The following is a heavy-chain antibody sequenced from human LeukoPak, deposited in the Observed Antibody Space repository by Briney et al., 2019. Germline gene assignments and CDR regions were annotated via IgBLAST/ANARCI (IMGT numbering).Heavy chain of an antibody. CDR2: INPNSGGT. J-gene: IGHJ3*02. V-gene: IGHV1-2*02. CDR3: ARQDVVRDAFDI. Sequence: ASVKVSCKASGYTFTSYAMNWVRQAPGQGLEWMGWINPNSGGTNYAQKFQGRVTMTRDTSISTAYMELSRLRSDDTAVYYCARQDVVRDAFDIWGQGTMVTVSS. D-gene: IGHD3-10*01. CDR1: GYTFTSYA.